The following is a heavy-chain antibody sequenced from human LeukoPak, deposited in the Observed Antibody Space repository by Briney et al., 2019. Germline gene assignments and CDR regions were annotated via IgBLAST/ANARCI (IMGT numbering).Heavy chain of an antibody. D-gene: IGHD3-9*01. CDR2: ISGSGGST. V-gene: IGHV3-23*01. J-gene: IGHJ6*02. CDR3: ATTPLITIYTILTRDYYGMDV. Sequence: PGGSLRLSCAASGFTFDDYAMHWVRQAPGKGLEWVSAISGSGGSTYYADSVKGRFTISRDNSKNTLYLQMNSLRAEDTAVYYCATTPLITIYTILTRDYYGMDVWGQGTTVTVSS. CDR1: GFTFDDYA.